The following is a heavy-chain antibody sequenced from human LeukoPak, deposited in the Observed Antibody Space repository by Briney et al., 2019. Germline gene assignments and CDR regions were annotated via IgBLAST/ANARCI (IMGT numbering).Heavy chain of an antibody. J-gene: IGHJ4*02. D-gene: IGHD3-10*01. V-gene: IGHV3-21*01. Sequence: GGSLRLSCAASGFTFSSYSMNWVRQAPGKGLEWVSSISSSSSYIYYADSVKGRFTISRDNAKNSLYLQMNSLRGEDTAVYYCARVEKYGSGSYYHIPDYWGQGTLVTVSS. CDR2: ISSSSSYI. CDR3: ARVEKYGSGSYYHIPDY. CDR1: GFTFSSYS.